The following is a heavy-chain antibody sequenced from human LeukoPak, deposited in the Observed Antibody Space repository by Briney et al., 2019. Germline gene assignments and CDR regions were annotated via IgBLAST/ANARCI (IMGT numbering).Heavy chain of an antibody. CDR3: ARDLAGYTWNDAGFDS. CDR1: GYTFTGYY. V-gene: IGHV1-2*02. J-gene: IGHJ4*02. D-gene: IGHD1-20*01. CDR2: INPNSGDT. Sequence: ASVKVSCKASGYTFTGYYMHWVRQAPGQGLEWLGWINPNSGDTNFAQKFQGRVTMTRDTSISTAYMELSRLRSDDTAVYYCARDLAGYTWNDAGFDSWGQGTLVTVSS.